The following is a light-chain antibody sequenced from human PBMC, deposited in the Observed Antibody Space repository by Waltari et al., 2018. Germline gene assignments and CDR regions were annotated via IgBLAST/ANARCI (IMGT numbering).Light chain of an antibody. V-gene: IGKV4-1*01. J-gene: IGKJ4*01. CDR1: QSVLYTSNNKNY. CDR3: QQYSSIPLT. Sequence: DIVMTQSPDSLAVSLGERATLNCKSSQSVLYTSNNKNYLAWYQQKPGQPPKLLIYWASTRESGVPDRFSGSGSGADFTLTISSLQAEDVAVYYCQQYSSIPLTFGGGTRVEIK. CDR2: WAS.